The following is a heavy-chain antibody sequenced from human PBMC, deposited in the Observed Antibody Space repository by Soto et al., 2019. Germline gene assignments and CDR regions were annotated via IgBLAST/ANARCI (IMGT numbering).Heavy chain of an antibody. CDR2: IYPGDSDT. CDR1: GCSFTSYW. J-gene: IGHJ6*02. V-gene: IGHV5-51*01. CDR3: ARDYYGSGSIDYYYGMDV. D-gene: IGHD3-10*01. Sequence: GESLKISCKGSGCSFTSYWIGWVRQMPGKGLEWMGIIYPGDSDTRYSPSFQGQVTISADKSISTAYLQWSSLKASDTAMYYCARDYYGSGSIDYYYGMDVWXQGTTVTVSS.